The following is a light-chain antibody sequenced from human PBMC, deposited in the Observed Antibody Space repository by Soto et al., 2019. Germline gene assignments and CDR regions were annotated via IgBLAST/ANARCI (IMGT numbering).Light chain of an antibody. V-gene: IGKV1-5*01. J-gene: IGKJ4*01. CDR3: QQYNSYWLT. Sequence: DIQMTQSPSTLSASVGDRVTITCRARQSISSWLAWYQQNPWKAPKLLIYDASSLASGVPSRFSGSGSGTAVTLTISSLQPDDFATYYCQQYNSYWLTFGGGAKVESK. CDR1: QSISSW. CDR2: DAS.